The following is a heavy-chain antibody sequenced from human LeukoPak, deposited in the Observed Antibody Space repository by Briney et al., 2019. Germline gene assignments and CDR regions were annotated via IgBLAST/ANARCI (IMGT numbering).Heavy chain of an antibody. CDR3: ARGDQNCSGGSSFASPFDY. J-gene: IGHJ4*02. CDR1: GGTFSSYA. Sequence: SVKVSCEASGGTFSSYAISLVRQAPGQGLEWMGRIIPIFGTANYAQKFQGRVTITTDESTSAAYMELSSLRSEDTAVYYCARGDQNCSGGSSFASPFDYWGQGTLVTVSS. D-gene: IGHD2-15*01. CDR2: IIPIFGTA. V-gene: IGHV1-69*05.